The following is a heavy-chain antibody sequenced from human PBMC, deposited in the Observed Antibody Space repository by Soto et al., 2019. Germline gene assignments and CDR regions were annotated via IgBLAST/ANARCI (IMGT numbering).Heavy chain of an antibody. D-gene: IGHD3-16*01. Sequence: QVQLVQSGAEVKHPGASVKVSCKASGYTFTRYGIGWARQAPGQGLEWMGWINTYNGNTNYAQNVQGRVTLTTDTSTTTAYMGLRSLRSNDTAIYYCAMVDVYVTASPQDVWGQGTTVIVSS. J-gene: IGHJ6*02. CDR2: INTYNGNT. V-gene: IGHV1-18*01. CDR3: AMVDVYVTASPQDV. CDR1: GYTFTRYG.